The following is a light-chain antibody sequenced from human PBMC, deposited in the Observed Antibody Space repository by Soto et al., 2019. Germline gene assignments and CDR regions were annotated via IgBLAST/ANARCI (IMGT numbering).Light chain of an antibody. V-gene: IGKV2D-30*01. Sequence: DVVMTQSPLSLSVTLGQPASISCRSSQSLVSSDGNTYLNWFQQRPDQSPSRLVYQVANWDSGVPDRFSGSGSGADFTLKICSVEAEDVGVYYCVQGTRWPWTFGQGTKVEIK. CDR2: QVA. CDR3: VQGTRWPWT. J-gene: IGKJ1*01. CDR1: QSLVSSDGNTY.